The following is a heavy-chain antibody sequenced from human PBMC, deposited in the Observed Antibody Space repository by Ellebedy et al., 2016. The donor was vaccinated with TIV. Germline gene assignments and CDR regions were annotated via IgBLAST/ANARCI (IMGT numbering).Heavy chain of an antibody. Sequence: SETLSLTXAISADSASSNSSAWNWIRQHPSRGLEWLGRTYYRSSWDSDYADSVKSRLSISPNTSKNQVSLQLNSVTPEDTAVYYCTRFRNKDAFDIWGQGTTVTVSS. V-gene: IGHV6-1*01. CDR2: TYYRSSWDS. CDR3: TRFRNKDAFDI. J-gene: IGHJ3*02. CDR1: ADSASSNSSA. D-gene: IGHD1-14*01.